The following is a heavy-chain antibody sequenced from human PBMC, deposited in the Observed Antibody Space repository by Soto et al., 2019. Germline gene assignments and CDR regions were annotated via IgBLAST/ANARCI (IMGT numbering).Heavy chain of an antibody. V-gene: IGHV1-69*12. CDR3: ARVEAVAGLYNYPGLDA. D-gene: IGHD6-19*01. CDR2: IVPIFGTT. Sequence: QVQLVQSGAEVKKPGSSVKVSCKVSGGTFSNYAIDWVRLAPGHGLEWMGGIVPIFGTTYYTQKFQGRAKIIADDSTTKAYLEMSSLRSDDTAIYYCARVEAVAGLYNYPGLDAWGPGAPVTVSS. J-gene: IGHJ6*02. CDR1: GGTFSNYA.